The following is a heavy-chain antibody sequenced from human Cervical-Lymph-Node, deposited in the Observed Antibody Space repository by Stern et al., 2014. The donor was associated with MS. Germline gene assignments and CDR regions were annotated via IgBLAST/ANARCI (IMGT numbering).Heavy chain of an antibody. V-gene: IGHV1-58*01. D-gene: IGHD5-12*01. CDR1: GFTFTSSA. J-gene: IGHJ4*02. Sequence: QMQLVQSGPEVKKPGTSVKVSCKASGFTFTSSAVQWVRQARGQRLEWIGWIVVGSGNTNYAQKFQERVTITRDMSTSTAYMELSSLRSEDTAVYYCAANMGYRKPLSYWGQGTLVTVSS. CDR2: IVVGSGNT. CDR3: AANMGYRKPLSY.